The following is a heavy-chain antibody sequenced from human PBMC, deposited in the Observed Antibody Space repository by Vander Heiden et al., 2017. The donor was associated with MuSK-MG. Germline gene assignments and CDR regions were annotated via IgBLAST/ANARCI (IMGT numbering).Heavy chain of an antibody. Sequence: QVQLQQWGAGLLKPSETLSLTCAVYGGSFSGYYWSWIRQPPGKGLEWIGEINHSGSTNYNPSLKSRVTISVDTSKNQFSLKLSSVTAADTAVYYCARGYGRITMFGVVSNYYGMDVWGQGTTVTVSS. CDR1: GGSFSGYY. V-gene: IGHV4-34*01. CDR3: ARGYGRITMFGVVSNYYGMDV. CDR2: INHSGST. D-gene: IGHD3-3*01. J-gene: IGHJ6*02.